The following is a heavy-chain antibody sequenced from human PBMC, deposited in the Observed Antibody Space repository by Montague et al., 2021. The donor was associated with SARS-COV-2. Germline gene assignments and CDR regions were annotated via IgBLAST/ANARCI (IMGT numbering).Heavy chain of an antibody. V-gene: IGHV4-39*01. CDR1: GGSISSSSYY. CDR3: ARQENSSGWFKPDAFDI. CDR2: IYYSGST. D-gene: IGHD6-19*01. Sequence: SETLSLTCTVSGGSISSSSYYWGWVRQPPGKGLDWIVSIYYSGSTYYNPSLKSRVTISVDTPKNQFSLKLSSVTAADTAVYYCARQENSSGWFKPDAFDIWGQGTMVTVSS. J-gene: IGHJ3*02.